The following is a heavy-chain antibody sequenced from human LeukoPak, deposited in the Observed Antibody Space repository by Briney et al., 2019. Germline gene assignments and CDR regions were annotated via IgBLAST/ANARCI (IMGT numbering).Heavy chain of an antibody. CDR2: ISYDGSNK. CDR1: GFTFSSYA. Sequence: GGSLRLSCAASGFTFSSYAMHWVRQAPDKGLEWVAVISYDGSNKYYADSVKGRFTISRDNSKNTLYLQMNSLRAEDTAVYYCARGPGITIFGVVDFDYWGQGTLVTVSS. D-gene: IGHD3-3*01. V-gene: IGHV3-30-3*01. J-gene: IGHJ4*02. CDR3: ARGPGITIFGVVDFDY.